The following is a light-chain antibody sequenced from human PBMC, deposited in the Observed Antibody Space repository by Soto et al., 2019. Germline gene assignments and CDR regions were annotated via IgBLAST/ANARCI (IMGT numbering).Light chain of an antibody. CDR2: GAS. CDR3: QQYNNWPLT. Sequence: IVMTQSPATLSVSPGERATLSCRASQSVSSTLAWYQQKPGQAPRLLIYGASTRATGIPARFSGSGSGTDFTLTISSLQSEDFAVYYCQQYNNWPLTFGGGTKVEIK. V-gene: IGKV3-15*01. J-gene: IGKJ4*01. CDR1: QSVSST.